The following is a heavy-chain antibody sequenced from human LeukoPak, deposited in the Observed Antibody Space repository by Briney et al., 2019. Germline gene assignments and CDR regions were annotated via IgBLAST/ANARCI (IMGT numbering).Heavy chain of an antibody. CDR2: IYIGGST. CDR3: ARLGFVVPAVIFDY. Sequence: GGSLRLSCAASGFTVSSNYMSWVRQAAGKGLEWVSVIYIGGSTYYADSVKGRFTISRDISKNTLYLQMNSLRAEDTAMYYCARLGFVVPAVIFDYWGQGTLVTVSS. V-gene: IGHV3-53*01. D-gene: IGHD2-2*02. J-gene: IGHJ4*02. CDR1: GFTVSSNY.